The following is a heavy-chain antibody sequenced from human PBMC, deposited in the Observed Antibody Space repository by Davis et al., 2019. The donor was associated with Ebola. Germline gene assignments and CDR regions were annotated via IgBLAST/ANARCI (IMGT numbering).Heavy chain of an antibody. J-gene: IGHJ4*02. CDR1: GYTFINHA. CDR2: IHAGNGDT. V-gene: IGHV1-3*01. Sequence: AASVKVSCKASGYTFINHAMHWVRQAPGQSLEWMGWIHAGNGDTKYSLKLRDRVTITRDTSASIAYMEVSSLISGDTAMYYCAREGSGWHGGLDSWGQGTLVTVSS. D-gene: IGHD6-19*01. CDR3: AREGSGWHGGLDS.